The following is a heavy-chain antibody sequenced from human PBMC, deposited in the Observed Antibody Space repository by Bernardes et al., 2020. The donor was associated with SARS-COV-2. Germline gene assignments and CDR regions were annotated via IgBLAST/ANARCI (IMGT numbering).Heavy chain of an antibody. CDR3: ARGSSVVVTAILTWFDY. Sequence: ASVKVSCKASGYTFTSYYMHWVRQAPGQGLEWMGIINPSGGSTSYAQKFQGRVTMTRDTSTSTVYMELSSLRSEDTAVYYCARGSSVVVTAILTWFDYWGQGTLVTVSS. J-gene: IGHJ4*02. CDR1: GYTFTSYY. V-gene: IGHV1-46*01. D-gene: IGHD2-21*02. CDR2: INPSGGST.